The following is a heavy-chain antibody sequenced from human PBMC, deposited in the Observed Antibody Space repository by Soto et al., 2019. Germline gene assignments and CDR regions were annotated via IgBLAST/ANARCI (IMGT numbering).Heavy chain of an antibody. J-gene: IGHJ6*03. CDR1: GYTFTSYG. Sequence: QVQLVQSGAEVKKPGASVKVSCKASGYTFTSYGISWVRQAPGQGLEWMGWISAYNGNTNYPQKLQGRVTMTTDTSTSTDYMELRSLRSDDTAVYYGAGEGHDYYYYYMDVWGKGTTVTVSS. V-gene: IGHV1-18*01. CDR3: AGEGHDYYYYYMDV. CDR2: ISAYNGNT.